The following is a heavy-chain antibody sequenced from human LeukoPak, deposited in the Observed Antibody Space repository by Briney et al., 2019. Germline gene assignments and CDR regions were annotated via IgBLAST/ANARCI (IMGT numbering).Heavy chain of an antibody. CDR1: GGSMSSSIYY. D-gene: IGHD3-10*01. CDR3: AREGSGSLYYYGMDV. V-gene: IGHV4-39*02. CDR2: IYYNGST. Sequence: SETLSLTCIVSGGSMSSSIYYWGWIRQPPGKELEWIGSIYYNGSTYYKPSLKSRVTISVDTSKKQFSLKLSSVTAADSAVYYCAREGSGSLYYYGMDVWGQGTTVTVSS. J-gene: IGHJ6*02.